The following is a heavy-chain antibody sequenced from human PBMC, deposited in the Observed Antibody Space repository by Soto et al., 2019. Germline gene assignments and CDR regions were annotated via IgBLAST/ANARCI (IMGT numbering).Heavy chain of an antibody. D-gene: IGHD7-27*01. Sequence: QVQLVQSGAEVKKPGSSVKVSCKASGGTFSSYAISWVRQAPGQGLEWMGGIIPIFGTANYAQKFQGRVTITADKSTSAGYMGLSSRRSEDTDVYYCASGDWGSARSYVEYGGQGTLVTVS. CDR2: IIPIFGTA. J-gene: IGHJ4*02. CDR3: ASGDWGSARSYVEY. CDR1: GGTFSSYA. V-gene: IGHV1-69*06.